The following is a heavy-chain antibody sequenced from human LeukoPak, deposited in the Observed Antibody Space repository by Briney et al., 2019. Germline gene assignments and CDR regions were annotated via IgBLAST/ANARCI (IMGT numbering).Heavy chain of an antibody. CDR2: ISSNGGKI. CDR3: VGDSIISVGGFDF. J-gene: IGHJ5*01. CDR1: GFTFSNFY. Sequence: GGSLRLSCAASGFTFSNFYMSWIRQAPGKGLEWVSYISSNGGKIHYVDSVRGRFTISRDNAENSLYLHMSSLRAGDTAVYYCVGDSIISVGGFDFWGQGTQVTVSS. V-gene: IGHV3-11*01. D-gene: IGHD2-15*01.